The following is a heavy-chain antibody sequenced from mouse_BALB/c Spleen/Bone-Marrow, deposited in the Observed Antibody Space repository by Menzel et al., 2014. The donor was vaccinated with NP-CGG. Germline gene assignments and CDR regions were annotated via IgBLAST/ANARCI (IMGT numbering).Heavy chain of an antibody. CDR3: ARATPYYPLEY. J-gene: IGHJ4*01. Sequence: EVMLVESGAELVKPGASVKLSCTASGFNIKDSYIHWVKQRPEQGLEWIGRIYPGSGSTKYDPKFQGKATIKAYTSSNTAYVQISSLTSDDTAVYYCARATPYYPLEYWDKRNSVAASS. CDR1: GFNIKDSY. V-gene: IGHV14-3*02. CDR2: IYPGSGST.